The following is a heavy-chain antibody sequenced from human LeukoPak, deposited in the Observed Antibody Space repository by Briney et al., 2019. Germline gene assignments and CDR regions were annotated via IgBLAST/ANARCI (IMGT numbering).Heavy chain of an antibody. CDR1: GFTFSSYA. J-gene: IGHJ4*02. CDR2: ISYDGSNK. CDR3: ARIEIKGQVVPAASSDY. Sequence: GGSLRLSCAASGFTFSSYAMHWVRQAPGKGLEWVAVISYDGSNKYYADSVKGRFIISRDNSKNTLYLQMNSLRAEDTAVYYCARIEIKGQVVPAASSDYWGQGTLVTVSS. V-gene: IGHV3-30-3*01. D-gene: IGHD2-2*01.